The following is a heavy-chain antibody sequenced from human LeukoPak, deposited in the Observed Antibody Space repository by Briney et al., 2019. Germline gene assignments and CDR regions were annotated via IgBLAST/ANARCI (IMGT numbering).Heavy chain of an antibody. CDR1: GFTFSDRY. D-gene: IGHD3-22*01. CDR3: ARDSSGQGDY. J-gene: IGHJ4*02. CDR2: SKNKANNYIT. Sequence: GGSLRLSCAASGFTFSDRYIDWVHQAPGKGLEWVGRSKNKANNYITQYAAFVQGRFTISRDNSKNSLYLQINSLKTEDTAVYYCARDSSGQGDYWGQGTLVTVSS. V-gene: IGHV3-72*01.